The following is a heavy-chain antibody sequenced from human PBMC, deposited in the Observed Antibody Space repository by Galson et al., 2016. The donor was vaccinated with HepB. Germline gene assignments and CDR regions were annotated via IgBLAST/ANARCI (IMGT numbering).Heavy chain of an antibody. CDR2: INTNSGGT. Sequence: SVKVSCKASGNTFTDYVSWVRQAPGQGLEWMGRINTNSGGTNYALAFHGRITMTRDTATKTPDMELRTLRADDTAVDYCATQLVPGSASWGQGTLVVVSS. CDR3: ATQLVPGSAS. J-gene: IGHJ5*02. V-gene: IGHV1-2*06. D-gene: IGHD1-1*01. CDR1: GNTFTDY.